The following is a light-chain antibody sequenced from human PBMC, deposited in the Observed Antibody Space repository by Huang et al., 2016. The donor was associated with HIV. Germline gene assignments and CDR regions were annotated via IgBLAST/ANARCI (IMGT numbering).Light chain of an antibody. CDR2: DAS. CDR1: QDIRKY. J-gene: IGKJ2*01. V-gene: IGKV1-33*01. CDR3: QQYDNLYT. Sequence: DIQMTQSPSSLSASVGDRVTITCQASQDIRKYLNWYQQKPGKAPKLLIYDASNLEKGVPSRVTGNGSGTDFTFTINSLQPEDIAIYFCQQYDNLYTFGQGTKLEI.